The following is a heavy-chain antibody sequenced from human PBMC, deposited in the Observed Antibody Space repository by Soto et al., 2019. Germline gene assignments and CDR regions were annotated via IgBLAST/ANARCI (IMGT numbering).Heavy chain of an antibody. V-gene: IGHV1-69*01. J-gene: IGHJ6*02. CDR2: VIPIFGTP. CDR1: GGTFSTYA. D-gene: IGHD2-15*01. Sequence: QVQLVQSGAEVKKPGSSVKVSCKAPGGTFSTYAISWVRQAPGQGLEWMGGVIPIFGTPKYAQKFQSRVTITADESTRTGYMELRSLRSEDTAVYYCARSQGGSSSLDIYYYYYYGMDVWGQGTTVTVSS. CDR3: ARSQGGSSSLDIYYYYYYGMDV.